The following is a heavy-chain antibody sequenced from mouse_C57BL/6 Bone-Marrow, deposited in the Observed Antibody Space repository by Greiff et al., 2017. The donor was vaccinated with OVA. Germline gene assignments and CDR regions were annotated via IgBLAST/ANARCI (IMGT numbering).Heavy chain of an antibody. CDR1: GYTFTDYE. J-gene: IGHJ4*01. D-gene: IGHD2-5*01. CDR2: IDPETGGP. CDR3: TRGYSNYYAMDY. Sequence: VQLQQSGAELVRPGASVTLSCKASGYTFTDYEMHWVKQTPVHGLEWIGAIDPETGGPAYNQKFKGKAILTADKSSSTAYIELRSLTSEDSAVYYCTRGYSNYYAMDYWGQGTSVTVSS. V-gene: IGHV1-15*01.